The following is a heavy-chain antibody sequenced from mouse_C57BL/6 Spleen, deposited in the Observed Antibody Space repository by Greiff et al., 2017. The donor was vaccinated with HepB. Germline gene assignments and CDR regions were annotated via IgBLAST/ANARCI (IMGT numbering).Heavy chain of an antibody. CDR3: ARSPPYDYGSSYGYFDV. V-gene: IGHV1-26*01. CDR1: GYTFTDYY. CDR2: INPNNGGT. J-gene: IGHJ1*03. Sequence: EVQLQQSGPELVKPGASVKISCKASGYTFTDYYMNWVKQSHGKSLEWIGDINPNNGGTSYNQKFKGKATLTVDKSSSTAYMELRSLTSEDSAVYYCARSPPYDYGSSYGYFDVWGTGTTVTVSS. D-gene: IGHD1-1*01.